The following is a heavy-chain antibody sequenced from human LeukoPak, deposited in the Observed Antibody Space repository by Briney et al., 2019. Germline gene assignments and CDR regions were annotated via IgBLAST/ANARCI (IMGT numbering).Heavy chain of an antibody. V-gene: IGHV3-66*01. D-gene: IGHD3-10*01. CDR2: TYRGGST. CDR1: GFTVGSNY. CDR3: AKGSGSYCDY. J-gene: IGHJ4*02. Sequence: SWGSLSLSCAASGFTVGSNYMSWVRQAPGKGLEWVSVTYRGGSTYYADYVKGRFTISRDNSKNTLYLQMNSLRVEDTAVYYCAKGSGSYCDYWGQETVVPMSS.